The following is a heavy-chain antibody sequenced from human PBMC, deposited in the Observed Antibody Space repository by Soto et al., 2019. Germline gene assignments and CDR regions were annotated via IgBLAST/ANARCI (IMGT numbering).Heavy chain of an antibody. CDR1: GGSISSGGYY. CDR2: IYYSGST. D-gene: IGHD4-17*01. J-gene: IGHJ5*02. V-gene: IGHV4-31*03. CDR3: ARALNGDPGGWWFDP. Sequence: QVQLQESGPGLVKPSQTLSLTCTVSGGSISSGGYYWSWIRQHPGKGLEWIGYIYYSGSTYYNPSLKSRVTISVDTSKNQFSLKLSSVTAADTAVYYCARALNGDPGGWWFDPWGQGTLVTVSS.